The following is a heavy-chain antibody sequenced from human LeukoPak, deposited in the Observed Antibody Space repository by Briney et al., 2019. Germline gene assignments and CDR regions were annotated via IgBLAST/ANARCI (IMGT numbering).Heavy chain of an antibody. CDR2: IYSGGST. CDR1: GFTVSSNY. D-gene: IGHD5-24*01. CDR3: AVEMASLKYYFDY. V-gene: IGHV3-53*01. J-gene: IGHJ4*02. Sequence: GGSLRLSCAASGFTVSSNYMSWVRQAPGKGLEWVSAIYSGGSTYYADSVKGRFTISRDNSKNTLYLQMNSLRAEDTAVYYCAVEMASLKYYFDYWGQGTLVTVSS.